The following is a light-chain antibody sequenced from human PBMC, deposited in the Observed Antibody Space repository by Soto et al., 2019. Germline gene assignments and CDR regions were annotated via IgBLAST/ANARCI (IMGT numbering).Light chain of an antibody. J-gene: IGKJ1*01. Sequence: DIQMTQSPSTLSASVGDRVTFACRASQNIVDWLAWYQQKPGKAPKLLIYKASNLESGVPSRFGGSGSGSEFTLTIRNLQADDFATYYCQQYKDRPWTFGQGTKVDIK. V-gene: IGKV1-5*03. CDR2: KAS. CDR1: QNIVDW. CDR3: QQYKDRPWT.